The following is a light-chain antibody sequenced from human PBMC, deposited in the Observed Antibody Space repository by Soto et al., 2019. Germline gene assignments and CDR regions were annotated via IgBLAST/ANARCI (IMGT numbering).Light chain of an antibody. CDR2: GAS. CDR1: QIVSTN. Sequence: EIVMTQSPATLSVSPGERATLSCRASQIVSTNLAWYQQKPGQSPRLLIYGASTRATGIPARFSGSESGTDFTLTISSLQSEDFAIYYCQQYNFWPWTFGQGTKVDIK. CDR3: QQYNFWPWT. J-gene: IGKJ1*01. V-gene: IGKV3-15*01.